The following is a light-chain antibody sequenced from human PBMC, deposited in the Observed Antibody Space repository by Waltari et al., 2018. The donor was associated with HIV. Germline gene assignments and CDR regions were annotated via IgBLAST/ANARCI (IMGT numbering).Light chain of an antibody. J-gene: IGKJ4*01. V-gene: IGKV1-39*01. CDR1: QYISSY. CDR2: AAS. Sequence: DIQMTQSPSSLSASVGDRVTISCRASQYISSYLNWYQQKAGKAPRLLIYAASTLQSGVPSRFSGSGSGTDFTLTISSLQPEDFATYHSQQSYDTPAFTFGGGTKVEIK. CDR3: QQSYDTPAFT.